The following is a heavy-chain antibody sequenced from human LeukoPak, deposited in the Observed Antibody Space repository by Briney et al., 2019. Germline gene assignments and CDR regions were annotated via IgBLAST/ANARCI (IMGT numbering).Heavy chain of an antibody. J-gene: IGHJ6*02. V-gene: IGHV5-51*01. CDR3: AISSGGGGGSLAYYYYGMDV. Sequence: GESLKISCKGSGYSFTSYWIGWVRQMPGKGLEWMGIIYPGDSDTRYSPSFQGQVTISADKSISTAYLQRSSLKASDTAMYYCAISSGGGGGSLAYYYYGMDVWGQGTTVTVSS. CDR1: GYSFTSYW. CDR2: IYPGDSDT. D-gene: IGHD2-15*01.